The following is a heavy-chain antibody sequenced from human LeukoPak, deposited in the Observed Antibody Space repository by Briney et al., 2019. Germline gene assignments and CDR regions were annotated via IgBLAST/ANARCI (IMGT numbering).Heavy chain of an antibody. CDR3: ARGYCSSTSCYLGSFDY. CDR1: GGTFSSYA. Sequence: ASVKVSCKASGGTFSSYAISWVRQAPGQGLEWMGGIIPIFGTANYAQKFQGRVTITADESTSTAYMELSSLRSEDTAVYYCARGYCSSTSCYLGSFDYWGQGTLVTVSS. V-gene: IGHV1-69*13. J-gene: IGHJ4*02. CDR2: IIPIFGTA. D-gene: IGHD2-2*01.